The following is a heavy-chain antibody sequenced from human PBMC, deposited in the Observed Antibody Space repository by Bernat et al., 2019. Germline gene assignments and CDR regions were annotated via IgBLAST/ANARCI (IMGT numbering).Heavy chain of an antibody. D-gene: IGHD2-2*01. J-gene: IGHJ4*02. CDR2: ISYDGSNK. Sequence: QVQLVDSGGVVVQPGRSLRLSCSASGFTFSSYAMHWVRQAPGKGLDWVAVISYDGSNKYYSDSVNGRLTISRDNSNNTLYLQMNSLRAEDTAVYYCAKDLACSSNSCCWHRFDYWGQGTLVTV. CDR3: AKDLACSSNSCCWHRFDY. V-gene: IGHV3-30-3*01. CDR1: GFTFSSYA.